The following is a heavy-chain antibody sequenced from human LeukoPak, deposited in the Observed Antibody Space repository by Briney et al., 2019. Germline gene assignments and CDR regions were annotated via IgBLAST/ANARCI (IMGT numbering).Heavy chain of an antibody. D-gene: IGHD2-21*02. Sequence: PSETLSLTCTVSGGSISSSSYYWGWIRQPPGKGLEWIGSIYYSGSTYYNPSLKSRVTISVDTSKNQFSLKLSSVTAADTAVYYCARHRGSKLAYFGGDCYSSLGYYYYYGMDVWGQGTTVTVSS. CDR3: ARHRGSKLAYFGGDCYSSLGYYYYYGMDV. J-gene: IGHJ6*02. CDR2: IYYSGST. V-gene: IGHV4-39*01. CDR1: GGSISSSSYY.